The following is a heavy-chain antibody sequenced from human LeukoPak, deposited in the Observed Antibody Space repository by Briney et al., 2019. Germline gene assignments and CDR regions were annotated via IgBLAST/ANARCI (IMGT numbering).Heavy chain of an antibody. CDR2: INAGNGNT. V-gene: IGHV1-3*01. D-gene: IGHD3-22*01. Sequence: ASVKVSCKASGYTFTSYAMHWVRQAPGQRLEWMGWINAGNGNTKYSQKFQGRVTITRDTSASTAYMELSSLRSEDTAVYYCARDYYDSSGPRWFDPWGQGTLVTVSS. CDR1: GYTFTSYA. J-gene: IGHJ5*02. CDR3: ARDYYDSSGPRWFDP.